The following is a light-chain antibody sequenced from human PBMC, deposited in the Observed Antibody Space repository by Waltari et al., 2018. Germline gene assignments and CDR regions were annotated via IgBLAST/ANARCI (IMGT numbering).Light chain of an antibody. CDR3: QQYDTSWGFA. Sequence: EIVLTQSPGTLSLSPGERAALSCRASRTVRSNFLAWYQQRPGQAPRLLIYGASSRATGIPDRFSGSGSGTEFTLTISRLDPEDFAVYYCQQYDTSWGFAFGTGTKVEIK. V-gene: IGKV3-20*01. J-gene: IGKJ3*01. CDR1: RTVRSNF. CDR2: GAS.